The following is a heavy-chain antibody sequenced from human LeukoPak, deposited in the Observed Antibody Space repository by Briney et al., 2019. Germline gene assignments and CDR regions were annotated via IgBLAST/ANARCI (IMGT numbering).Heavy chain of an antibody. Sequence: PSETLSLTCTVSGGSISSYYWAWIRQPPGKGLDWIGYTYYRGTTNYSPSLKGRVTMSLDTSKNHVTLQLSSVSAADTAVYYCARVGYDILTGYKGNDYHLDVWGKGTAVTVSS. CDR1: GGSISSYY. CDR3: ARVGYDILTGYKGNDYHLDV. CDR2: TYYRGTT. D-gene: IGHD3-9*01. V-gene: IGHV4-59*01. J-gene: IGHJ6*03.